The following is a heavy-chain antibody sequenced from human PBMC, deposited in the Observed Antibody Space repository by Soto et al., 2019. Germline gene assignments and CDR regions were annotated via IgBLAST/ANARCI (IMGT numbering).Heavy chain of an antibody. J-gene: IGHJ4*02. CDR2: ISGSGGST. Sequence: EVQLLESGGGLVQPGESLRLSCAASRFTLSSYAMTWVRQAPGKGLEWVSGISGSGGSTTYADSVKGRFTISRDNSKNTLYLQMNRLRAEDTAVYYCAKALGLELQVNFYFDYWGQGTLVTVSS. CDR1: RFTLSSYA. V-gene: IGHV3-23*01. CDR3: AKALGLELQVNFYFDY. D-gene: IGHD1-7*01.